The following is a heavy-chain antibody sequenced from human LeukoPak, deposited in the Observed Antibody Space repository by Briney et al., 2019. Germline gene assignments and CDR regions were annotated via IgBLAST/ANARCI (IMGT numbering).Heavy chain of an antibody. CDR1: GGSFSGYY. Sequence: PSETLSLTCAVYGGSFSGYYWSWIRQPPGKGLEWIGEINHSGSTNYNPSLKSRVTISVDTSKNQFSLKLSSVTAADTAVYYCARPLFNWNYEDAFDIWGQGTMVTVSS. CDR2: INHSGST. V-gene: IGHV4-34*01. D-gene: IGHD1-7*01. J-gene: IGHJ3*02. CDR3: ARPLFNWNYEDAFDI.